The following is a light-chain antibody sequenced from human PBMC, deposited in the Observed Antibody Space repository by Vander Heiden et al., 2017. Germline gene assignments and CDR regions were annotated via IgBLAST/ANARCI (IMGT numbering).Light chain of an antibody. V-gene: IGLV1-36*01. CDR2: YDD. J-gene: IGLJ3*02. CDR3: AVWDDSLNSWV. Sequence: QSLPPPPPSVSAAPWPRVTISCSGSSPNIGNNAVNWYQQLPGKAPQLLIYYDDLLPSGVADRFSGSKSGTSASLGISGLQSEDEGDYYCAVWDDSLNSWVFGGGTKLTVL. CDR1: SPNIGNNA.